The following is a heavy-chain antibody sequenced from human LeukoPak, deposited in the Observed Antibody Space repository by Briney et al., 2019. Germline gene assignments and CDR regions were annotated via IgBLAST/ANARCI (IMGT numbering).Heavy chain of an antibody. D-gene: IGHD1-26*01. CDR2: IYYSGST. CDR3: ARMKYRGATEAYYLDV. CDR1: GGSISSYY. V-gene: IGHV4-59*01. J-gene: IGHJ6*03. Sequence: SETLSLTCTVSGGSISSYYWSWIRQPPGKGLEWIGYIYYSGSTNYNPSLKSRVTISVDTSKNQFSLKLSSVTAADTAVYYCARMKYRGATEAYYLDVWGKGTTVTVSS.